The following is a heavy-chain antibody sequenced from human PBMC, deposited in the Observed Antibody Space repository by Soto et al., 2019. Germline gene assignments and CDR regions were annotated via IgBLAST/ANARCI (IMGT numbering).Heavy chain of an antibody. J-gene: IGHJ5*02. CDR1: VGSFSGYY. Sequence: SETLSLTCAFYVGSFSGYYWSCIRHPPGKWLEWIGEINHSGSTNYNPSLKSRVTISVDTSKNQFSLKLSSVTAADTAVYYCARGHGGSGSYYNGGYNWFEPWGQGTLVSVSS. CDR3: ARGHGGSGSYYNGGYNWFEP. V-gene: IGHV4-34*01. CDR2: INHSGST. D-gene: IGHD3-10*01.